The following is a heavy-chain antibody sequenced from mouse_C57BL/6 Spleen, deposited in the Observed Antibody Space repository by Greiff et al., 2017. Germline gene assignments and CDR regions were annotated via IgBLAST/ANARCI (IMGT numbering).Heavy chain of an antibody. CDR3: ARKRGYYDYAMDY. CDR1: GYAFSSYW. J-gene: IGHJ4*01. Sequence: QVQLQQSGAELVKPGASVKISCKASGYAFSSYWMNWVQQRPGKGLEWIGQIYPGDGDTNYNGKFKGKATLTAAKSSSTAYMQLSRLTSEDSAVYFCARKRGYYDYAMDYWGQGTSVTVSS. CDR2: IYPGDGDT. V-gene: IGHV1-80*01. D-gene: IGHD2-3*01.